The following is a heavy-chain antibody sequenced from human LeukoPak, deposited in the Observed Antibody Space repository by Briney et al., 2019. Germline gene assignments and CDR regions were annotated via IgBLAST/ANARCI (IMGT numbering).Heavy chain of an antibody. CDR3: ARNSGDL. Sequence: SDTLSLTCTVSGRHNSSYYWSWIRQPAGKALEWIGRIYTSGSTIYNPSLKSRVTMSVDTSKNQFSLKLTSVTAADTAGYYCARNSGDLWGQGTLVTVSS. CDR2: IYTSGST. J-gene: IGHJ5*02. D-gene: IGHD4-23*01. CDR1: GRHNSSYY. V-gene: IGHV4-4*07.